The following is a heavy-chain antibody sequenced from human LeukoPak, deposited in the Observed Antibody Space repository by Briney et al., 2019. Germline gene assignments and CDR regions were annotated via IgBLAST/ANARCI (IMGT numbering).Heavy chain of an antibody. CDR1: NGSITGTSYY. V-gene: IGHV4-39*01. Sequence: SDPLSLTCTVSNGSITGTSYYWPWIPQSPGKGREGVGIASSGCCCYHKPSLKSRGTIFVDTCKTQFSLMLTSVNAADTAIYYCARQGGGDLVDSWGQGTLVSVS. CDR3: ARQGGGDLVDS. D-gene: IGHD4-17*01. CDR2: ASSGCCC. J-gene: IGHJ4*02.